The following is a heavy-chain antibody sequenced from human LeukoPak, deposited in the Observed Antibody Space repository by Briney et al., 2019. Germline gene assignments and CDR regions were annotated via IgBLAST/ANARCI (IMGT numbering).Heavy chain of an antibody. V-gene: IGHV4-59*01. CDR2: IYYSGST. CDR1: GGSISSYY. CDR3: ARGGDFDY. J-gene: IGHJ4*02. Sequence: SETLSLTCTVPGGSISSYYWSWIRQPPGKGLEWIGYIYYSGSTNYNPSLKSRVTISVDTSKNQFSLKLSSVTAADTAVYYCARGGDFDYWGQGTLVTVSS. D-gene: IGHD5-12*01.